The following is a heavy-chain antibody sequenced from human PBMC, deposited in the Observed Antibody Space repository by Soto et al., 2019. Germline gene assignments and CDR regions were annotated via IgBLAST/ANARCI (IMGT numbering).Heavy chain of an antibody. J-gene: IGHJ6*02. CDR1: GGTFSSYA. V-gene: IGHV1-69*06. Sequence: QVQLVQSGAEVKKPGSSVKVSCKASGGTFSSYAISWVRQAPGQGLEWMGGIIPIFGTANYAQKFQGRVTITADKSTSTAYMELSSLRSEDTAVYYCARWRKAEPKYYEFWSGDYYYYGMDVWGQGTTVTVSS. CDR3: ARWRKAEPKYYEFWSGDYYYYGMDV. D-gene: IGHD3-3*01. CDR2: IIPIFGTA.